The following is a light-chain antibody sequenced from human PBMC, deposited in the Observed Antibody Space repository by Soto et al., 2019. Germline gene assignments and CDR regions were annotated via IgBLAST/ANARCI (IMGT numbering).Light chain of an antibody. Sequence: NVLTKYPATLSLSPGERATLSCMASQSVSSYLAWYRQKPGQAPRLLIYNASNRTTGIPARFSGSGSGTEFTLTISSLQSADFAVYYCQQYTNWPLIFGQGTRLEIK. CDR2: NAS. J-gene: IGKJ5*01. CDR3: QQYTNWPLI. CDR1: QSVSSY. V-gene: IGKV3-11*01.